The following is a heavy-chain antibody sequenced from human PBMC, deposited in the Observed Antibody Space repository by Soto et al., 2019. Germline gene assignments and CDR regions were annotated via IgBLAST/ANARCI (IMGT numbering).Heavy chain of an antibody. CDR2: IKGDGSRT. CDR3: ARGLPGYYGMDG. V-gene: IGHV3-74*01. Sequence: EVQLVESGGGLVQPGGSLRLSCAASGFTFSSYCIHWVSQAPGKGLVWVSRIKGDGSRTDYADSVKGRFTISRDNAKNKVYLQMSSLRDEDTAVDYCARGLPGYYGMDGWGQGNTVTVSS. J-gene: IGHJ6*01. D-gene: IGHD4-17*01. CDR1: GFTFSSYC.